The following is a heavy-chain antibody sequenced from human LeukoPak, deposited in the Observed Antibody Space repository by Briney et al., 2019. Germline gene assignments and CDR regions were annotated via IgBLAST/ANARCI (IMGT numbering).Heavy chain of an antibody. V-gene: IGHV3-23*01. Sequence: GASLRLSCAASGFTFSSYAMSWVRQAPGKGLEGVSAISGSGGSTYYADSAKGRFTISRDNSKNTLYLQMNSLRAADTAVYYCAKGPDITIFGVVIIPLDGMDVWGQGTTVTVSS. CDR2: ISGSGGST. J-gene: IGHJ6*02. CDR3: AKGPDITIFGVVIIPLDGMDV. CDR1: GFTFSSYA. D-gene: IGHD3-3*01.